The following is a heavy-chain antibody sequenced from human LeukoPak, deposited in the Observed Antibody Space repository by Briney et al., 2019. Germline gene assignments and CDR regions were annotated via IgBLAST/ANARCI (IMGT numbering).Heavy chain of an antibody. V-gene: IGHV3-9*01. CDR3: AKATGDWYFDL. J-gene: IGHJ2*01. CDR1: GFTFGDYA. Sequence: GGSLRLSCAASGFTFGDYAMHWVRQTPGKGLEWVSGISWNGGTKDYADSVKGRFSISRDNTKKSLFLQMNSLITEDTAFYFCAKATGDWYFDLWGRGTLVTVSS. CDR2: ISWNGGTK. D-gene: IGHD7-27*01.